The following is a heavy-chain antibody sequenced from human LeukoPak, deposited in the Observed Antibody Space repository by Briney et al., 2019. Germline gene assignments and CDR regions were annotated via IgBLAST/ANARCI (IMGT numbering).Heavy chain of an antibody. D-gene: IGHD2-21*02. J-gene: IGHJ4*02. CDR1: GYTFTSYD. CDR2: MNPNSGNT. Sequence: ASVKVSCKASGYTFTSYDINWVRQATGQGLEWMGWMNPNSGNTGYAQKFQGRVTITRNTSISTAYMELSSLRSDDTAVYYCARGPDYYFDYWGQGTLVTVSS. V-gene: IGHV1-8*03. CDR3: ARGPDYYFDY.